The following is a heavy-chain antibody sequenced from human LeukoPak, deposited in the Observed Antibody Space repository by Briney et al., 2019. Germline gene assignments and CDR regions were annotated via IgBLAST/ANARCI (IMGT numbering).Heavy chain of an antibody. CDR3: ARDCSGGSCYGAFDT. CDR1: GASIRSGDYY. CDR2: IYDSGST. Sequence: PSETLSLTCTVSGASIRSGDYYWSWIRQPPGKGLEWIGYIYDSGSTYYNPSLKSRITISVDTSENRFSLKLSSVTATDTAVYYCARDCSGGSCYGAFDTWGQGTMVTVSS. V-gene: IGHV4-30-4*01. J-gene: IGHJ3*02. D-gene: IGHD2-15*01.